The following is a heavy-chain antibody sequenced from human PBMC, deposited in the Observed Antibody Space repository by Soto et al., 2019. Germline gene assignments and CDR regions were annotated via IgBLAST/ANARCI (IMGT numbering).Heavy chain of an antibody. Sequence: QVQLVQSGAEVKKPGASVQVSCKASGYTFNSYGIIWVRQAPGQGLEWMGWISAYNGNTNYAQKLQGRVTMTTDTSTSTAYRELRSLRSADTAVYYCARASGSSYWFDPCGQGTLVTVSS. V-gene: IGHV1-18*01. J-gene: IGHJ5*02. D-gene: IGHD1-26*01. CDR2: ISAYNGNT. CDR3: ARASGSSYWFDP. CDR1: GYTFNSYG.